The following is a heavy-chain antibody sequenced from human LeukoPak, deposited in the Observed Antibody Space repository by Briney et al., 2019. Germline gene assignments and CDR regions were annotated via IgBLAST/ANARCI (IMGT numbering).Heavy chain of an antibody. CDR2: INAGNGNT. J-gene: IGHJ5*02. V-gene: IGHV1-3*01. Sequence: GASVKVSCKASGYTFTDYALHWVRQVPGQRLEWMGWINAGNGNTKYSQNFQGRVTITRDTSASTAYMELSSPRSEDTAVYYRARRLGYCSGGSCGTGGWFDPWGQGTLVTVSS. D-gene: IGHD2-15*01. CDR1: GYTFTDYA. CDR3: ARRLGYCSGGSCGTGGWFDP.